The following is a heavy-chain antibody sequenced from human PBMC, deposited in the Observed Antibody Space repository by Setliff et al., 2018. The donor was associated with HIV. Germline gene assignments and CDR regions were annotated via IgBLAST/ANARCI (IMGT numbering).Heavy chain of an antibody. V-gene: IGHV4-39*01. J-gene: IGHJ4*02. CDR1: GGSISSSSFY. CDR3: ARQFWMLTTLYFDS. CDR2: IHHSGST. Sequence: PSETLSLTCTVSGGSISSSSFYWGWIRQPPGKGLEYIGNIHHSGSTHYNPSLKSRVAISVDTSKNQFSLKLSSVTAADTAVYYCARQFWMLTTLYFDSLGPGTLVTVSS. D-gene: IGHD3-16*01.